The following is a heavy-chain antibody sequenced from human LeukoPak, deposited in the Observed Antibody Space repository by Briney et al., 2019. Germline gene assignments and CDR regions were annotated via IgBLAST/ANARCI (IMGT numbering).Heavy chain of an antibody. D-gene: IGHD5-24*01. CDR3: AKEGRSLQTY. CDR1: GFMFSSNW. Sequence: GGSLRLSCAASGFMFSSNWMSWVRLAPGEGLEWVANIKEDGTETYYVDFVKGRFTISRDNAKNSLYLQMNSLRVEDTAVYYCAKEGRSLQTYWGQGTLVTVSS. V-gene: IGHV3-7*03. J-gene: IGHJ4*02. CDR2: IKEDGTET.